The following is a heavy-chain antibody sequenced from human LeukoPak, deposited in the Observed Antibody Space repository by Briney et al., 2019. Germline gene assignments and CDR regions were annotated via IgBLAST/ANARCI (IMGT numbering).Heavy chain of an antibody. CDR2: IYYSGST. CDR3: VRDALYDYVWGSYRRDAFDI. D-gene: IGHD3-16*02. CDR1: GGSISSYY. Sequence: SETLSLTCTVSGGSISSYYWSWIRQPPGKGLEWIGYIYYSGSTNYNPSLKSRVTISVDTSKNQFSLKLSSVTAADTAAYYCVRDALYDYVWGSYRRDAFDIWGQGTMVTVSS. V-gene: IGHV4-59*01. J-gene: IGHJ3*02.